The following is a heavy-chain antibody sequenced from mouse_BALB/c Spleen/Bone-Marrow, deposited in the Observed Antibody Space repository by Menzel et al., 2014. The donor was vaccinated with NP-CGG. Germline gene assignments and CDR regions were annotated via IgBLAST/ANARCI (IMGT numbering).Heavy chain of an antibody. CDR3: ARDGNYAMDY. D-gene: IGHD1-1*02. CDR2: IHYSGTI. Sequence: DVKLQESGPGLVKPSQTVSLTCTVTGISITTGNYRWSWIRQFPGNKLEWIGYIHYSGTITYNPSLTSRTTITRDTSKNQFFLEMNSLTAEDTATYYCARDGNYAMDYWGQGTSVTVSS. J-gene: IGHJ4*01. V-gene: IGHV3-5*02. CDR1: GISITTGNYR.